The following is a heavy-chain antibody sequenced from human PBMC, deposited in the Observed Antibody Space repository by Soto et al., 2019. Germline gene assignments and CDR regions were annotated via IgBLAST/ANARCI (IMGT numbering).Heavy chain of an antibody. V-gene: IGHV3-33*01. Sequence: GESLKISCAASGFTFSSYGMHWVRQAPGKGLEWVAVIWYDGSNKYYADSVKGRFTISRDNSKNTLYLQMNSLRAEDTAVYYCARDYCSGGSCYYFDYWGQGTLVTVSS. CDR2: IWYDGSNK. CDR1: GFTFSSYG. CDR3: ARDYCSGGSCYYFDY. J-gene: IGHJ4*02. D-gene: IGHD2-15*01.